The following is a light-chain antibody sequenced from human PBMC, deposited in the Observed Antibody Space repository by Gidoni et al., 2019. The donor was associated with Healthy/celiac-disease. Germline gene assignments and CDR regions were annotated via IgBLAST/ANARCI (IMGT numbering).Light chain of an antibody. J-gene: IGKJ1*01. V-gene: IGKV3-20*01. CDR3: QQYGSSPRT. CDR1: QCVSSSY. Sequence: EIVLTQSPGALSLSPGERATLTCRASQCVSSSYLAWYQQKPCQAPRLLIYGASSRATGIPDRFSGSESGTDFTLTISRLEPEDFAVYYCQQYGSSPRTFGQGTKVEIK. CDR2: GAS.